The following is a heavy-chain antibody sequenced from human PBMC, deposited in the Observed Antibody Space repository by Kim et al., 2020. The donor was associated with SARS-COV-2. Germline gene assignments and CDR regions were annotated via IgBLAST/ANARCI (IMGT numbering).Heavy chain of an antibody. CDR1: GFTFSNYG. J-gene: IGHJ4*02. V-gene: IGHV3-23*01. CDR3: ANPRKPYY. Sequence: GGSLRLSCVASGFTFSNYGMSWVRQAPGKGLEWVSGISGSGDTTTYADSVKGRFTMLRDNTKNTRHLQMRSLRAEDTAIYYGANPRKPYYWGQGTLVTV. CDR2: ISGSGDTT.